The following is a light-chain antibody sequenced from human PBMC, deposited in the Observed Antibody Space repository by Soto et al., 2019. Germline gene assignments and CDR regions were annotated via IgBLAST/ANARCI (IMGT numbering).Light chain of an antibody. J-gene: IGLJ2*01. Sequence: QSALTQPASVSGSPGQSITISCTGTSSDVGTYNLVSWYRQHPGKAPKLMLYEGTNRPSGVSTRFSASKSGNTASLTSSGLQAEDEADYYCCSYGGSSTLVFGGGTKLTVL. CDR2: EGT. V-gene: IGLV2-23*01. CDR1: SSDVGTYNL. CDR3: CSYGGSSTLV.